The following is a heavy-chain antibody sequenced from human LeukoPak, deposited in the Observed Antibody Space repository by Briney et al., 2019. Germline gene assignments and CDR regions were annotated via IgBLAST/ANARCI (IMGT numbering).Heavy chain of an antibody. D-gene: IGHD3-10*01. Sequence: PGGSLRLSCADSGFTVSSNYMSWVRQAPGKGLEWVSVIYSGGSTYYSDSVKGRFTISRDNSKNTLYLQMNSLRADDTAVYYCASPVFGGLATRGAFDYWGQGTLLTVSS. V-gene: IGHV3-53*01. CDR2: IYSGGST. CDR1: GFTVSSNY. J-gene: IGHJ4*02. CDR3: ASPVFGGLATRGAFDY.